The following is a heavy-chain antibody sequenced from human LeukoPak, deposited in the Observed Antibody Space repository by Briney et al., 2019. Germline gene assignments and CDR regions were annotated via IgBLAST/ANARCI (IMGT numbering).Heavy chain of an antibody. Sequence: GASVKVSCKASGGTFSSYAISWVRQAPGQGLEWMGRIIPILGIANYAQKFQGRVTITADKSTSTAYMELSSLRSEDTAVYYCASHYYDSSGYSRTFDYWGQGTLVTVSS. CDR1: GGTFSSYA. CDR3: ASHYYDSSGYSRTFDY. J-gene: IGHJ4*02. CDR2: IIPILGIA. V-gene: IGHV1-69*04. D-gene: IGHD3-22*01.